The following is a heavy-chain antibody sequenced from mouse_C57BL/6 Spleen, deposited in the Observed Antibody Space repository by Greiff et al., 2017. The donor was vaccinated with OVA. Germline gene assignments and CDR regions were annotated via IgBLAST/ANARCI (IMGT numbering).Heavy chain of an antibody. CDR1: GYSITSGYY. CDR3: ARGDYDQLFAY. D-gene: IGHD2-4*01. J-gene: IGHJ3*01. V-gene: IGHV3-6*01. CDR2: ISYDGSN. Sequence: EVQLVESGPGLVKPSQSLSLTCSVTGYSITSGYYWNWIRQFPGNKLEWMGYISYDGSNNYNPSLKNRISITRDTSTNQFFLKLNSVTTEDTATDYCARGDYDQLFAYWGQGTLVTVSA.